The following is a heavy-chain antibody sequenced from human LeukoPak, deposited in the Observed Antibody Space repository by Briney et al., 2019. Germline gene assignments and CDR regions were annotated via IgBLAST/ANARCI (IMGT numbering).Heavy chain of an antibody. CDR3: ARDMGDIVVVPAAPHGMDV. J-gene: IGHJ6*04. CDR2: IWYDGSNK. CDR1: GFTFSSYG. V-gene: IGHV3-33*01. D-gene: IGHD2-2*01. Sequence: PGRSLRLSCAASGFTFSSYGMHWVRQAPGKGRVGGADIWYDGSNKYYADSVKGRFTISRDNSKNTLYLQMNSLRAEDTAVYYCARDMGDIVVVPAAPHGMDVWGKGTTVTVSS.